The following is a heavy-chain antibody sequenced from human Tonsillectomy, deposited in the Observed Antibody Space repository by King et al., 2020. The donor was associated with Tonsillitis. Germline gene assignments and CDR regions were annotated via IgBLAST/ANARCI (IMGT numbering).Heavy chain of an antibody. CDR2: IYSAVNT. D-gene: IGHD3-22*01. CDR1: GFTVSSSY. Sequence: EVQLVESGGGLVQPGGSLRLSCEASGFTVSSSYVSWVRQAPGKGLEWVSVIYSAVNTYYADSVKGRFTMSRHNSKNTLFLQMTSLRAENTAVYYCARGRLGYYDTSGYLYFDYWGQGTLVTVSS. CDR3: ARGRLGYYDTSGYLYFDY. V-gene: IGHV3-53*04. J-gene: IGHJ4*02.